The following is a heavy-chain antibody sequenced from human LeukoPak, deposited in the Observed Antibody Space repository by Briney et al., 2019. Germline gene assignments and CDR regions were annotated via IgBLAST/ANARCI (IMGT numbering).Heavy chain of an antibody. V-gene: IGHV4-39*07. D-gene: IGHD4-17*01. CDR1: GGSISSSSYY. CDR2: IYYSGST. CDR3: AGVTRNYGDYVDY. Sequence: SETLSLTCTVSGGSISSSSYYWGWIRQPPGKGLEWIGSIYYSGSTYYNPSLKSRVTISVDTSKNQFSLKLSSVTAADTAVYYCAGVTRNYGDYVDYWGQGTLVTVSS. J-gene: IGHJ4*02.